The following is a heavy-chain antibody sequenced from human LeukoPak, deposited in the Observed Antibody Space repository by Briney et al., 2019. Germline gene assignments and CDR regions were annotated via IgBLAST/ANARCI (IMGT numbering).Heavy chain of an antibody. Sequence: ASVKVSCKASGYTLTSYGISWVRQAPGQGLEWMGWISAYNGNTNYAQKLQGRVTMTIDTSTSTAYMELRSLRSDDTAVYYCARNNSGSYFYYGMDVWAKGTTVTVSS. CDR1: GYTLTSYG. D-gene: IGHD3-10*01. J-gene: IGHJ6*04. CDR3: ARNNSGSYFYYGMDV. CDR2: ISAYNGNT. V-gene: IGHV1-18*04.